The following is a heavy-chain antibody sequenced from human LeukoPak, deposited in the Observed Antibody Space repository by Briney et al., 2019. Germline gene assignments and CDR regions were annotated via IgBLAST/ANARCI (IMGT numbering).Heavy chain of an antibody. V-gene: IGHV3-23*01. CDR2: ISGSGVTT. Sequence: GGSLRLSCAASGFTFSSYAMSWVRQAPGKGLEWVATISGSGVTTNHAGSVTGRFTISRDNSKNTLYLQMNSLRVEDTAVYFCATVAWSAGTTPQNFHYWGQGTLVTVSS. CDR3: ATVAWSAGTTPQNFHY. J-gene: IGHJ4*02. CDR1: GFTFSSYA. D-gene: IGHD1-1*01.